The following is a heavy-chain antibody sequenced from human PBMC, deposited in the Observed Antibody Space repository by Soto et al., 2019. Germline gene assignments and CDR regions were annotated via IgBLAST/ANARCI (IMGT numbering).Heavy chain of an antibody. CDR1: GYTFTSYY. CDR2: INPSHDIT. Sequence: QVQLVQSGAEVKRPGASVKISCKASGYTFTSYYLHWVRQAPGQGLEWLGIINPSHDITTYAQKFQGRVTMTRDTSTSTVYMELSFLRSDDTAVYYCARDLRIAYCGGDCYLGAFDIWGQGTMVTVSS. D-gene: IGHD2-21*02. CDR3: ARDLRIAYCGGDCYLGAFDI. V-gene: IGHV1-46*01. J-gene: IGHJ3*02.